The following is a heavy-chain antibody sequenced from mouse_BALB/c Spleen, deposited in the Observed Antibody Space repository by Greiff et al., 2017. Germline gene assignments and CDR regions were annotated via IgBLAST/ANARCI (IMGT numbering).Heavy chain of an antibody. CDR2: INPGSGGT. CDR1: GYAFTNYL. Sequence: LVESGAELVRPGTSVKVSCKASGYAFTNYLIEWVKQRPGQGLEWIGVINPGSGGTNYNEKFKGKATLTADKSSSTAYMQLSSLTSDDSAVYFCASSAYYRYEVAYWGQGTLVTVSA. J-gene: IGHJ3*01. CDR3: ASSAYYRYEVAY. V-gene: IGHV1-54*01. D-gene: IGHD2-14*01.